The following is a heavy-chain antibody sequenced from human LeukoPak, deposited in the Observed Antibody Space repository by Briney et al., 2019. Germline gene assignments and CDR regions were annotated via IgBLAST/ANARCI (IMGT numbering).Heavy chain of an antibody. CDR1: GYTFSNSN. V-gene: IGHV3-48*04. Sequence: GGSLMLSCAASGYTFSNSNMNWVRQATGEGPEWLSYISSGSSTIYYADSVKGRFTITRENANNSLYLEMNRLSAEDTAVYYCAGGYGYFFNDWGPGTLVTVSS. CDR3: AGGYGYFFND. CDR2: ISSGSSTI. D-gene: IGHD3-22*01. J-gene: IGHJ4*02.